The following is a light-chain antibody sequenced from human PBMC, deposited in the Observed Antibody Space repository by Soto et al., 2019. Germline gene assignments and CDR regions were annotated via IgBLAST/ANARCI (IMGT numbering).Light chain of an antibody. V-gene: IGLV2-8*01. J-gene: IGLJ1*01. Sequence: QCALTQHPSASGSPGQSVTISCTGTKNDIGVYDFVSWYQHHPGKAPRLIIYEVVQRPSGVPDRFSGSKSGNTASLTVSGLQAADEADYFCKSYAGSNTYVFGSGTQLTVL. CDR1: KNDIGVYDF. CDR3: KSYAGSNTYV. CDR2: EVV.